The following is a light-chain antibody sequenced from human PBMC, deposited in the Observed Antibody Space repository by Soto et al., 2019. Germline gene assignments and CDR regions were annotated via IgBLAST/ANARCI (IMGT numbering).Light chain of an antibody. J-gene: IGLJ1*01. Sequence: SVLTQPGSVSGSPGQSITISCTGTSSDVGGYNYVSWYQQHPGKAPKLMIYEVSNRPSGVSNRFSGSKSGNTASLTISGLQAEDEADYYCSSYTSSSLYVFGTGTKVTV. V-gene: IGLV2-14*01. CDR3: SSYTSSSLYV. CDR1: SSDVGGYNY. CDR2: EVS.